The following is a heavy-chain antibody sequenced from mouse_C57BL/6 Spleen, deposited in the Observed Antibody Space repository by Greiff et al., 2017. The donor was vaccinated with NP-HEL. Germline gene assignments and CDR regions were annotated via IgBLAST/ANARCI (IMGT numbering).Heavy chain of an antibody. CDR3: AREEGPIYDGYPFAY. J-gene: IGHJ3*01. CDR2: IYPGDGDT. CDR1: GYAFSSSW. D-gene: IGHD2-3*01. Sequence: QVQLQQSGPELVKPGASVKISCKASGYAFSSSWMNWVKQRPGKGLEWIGRIYPGDGDTNYNGKFKGKATLTADKSSSPAYMQLSSLTSEDSAVYFCAREEGPIYDGYPFAYWGQGTLVTVSA. V-gene: IGHV1-82*01.